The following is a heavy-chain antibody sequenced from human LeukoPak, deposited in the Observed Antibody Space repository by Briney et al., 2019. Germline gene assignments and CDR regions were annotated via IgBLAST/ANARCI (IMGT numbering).Heavy chain of an antibody. CDR3: AKELGYCSGGSCYP. D-gene: IGHD2-15*01. J-gene: IGHJ5*02. CDR2: ISYDGSNK. Sequence: GGSLRLSCAASGFTFSSYGMHWVRQAPGKGLEWVAVISYDGSNKYYADSVKGRFTISRDNSKNTLYLQMNSLRAEDTAVYYCAKELGYCSGGSCYPWGQGTLVTVFS. V-gene: IGHV3-30*18. CDR1: GFTFSSYG.